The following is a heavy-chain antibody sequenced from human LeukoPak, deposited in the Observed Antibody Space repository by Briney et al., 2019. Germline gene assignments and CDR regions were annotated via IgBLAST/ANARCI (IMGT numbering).Heavy chain of an antibody. CDR1: GFTFSSYA. V-gene: IGHV3-23*01. J-gene: IGHJ4*02. CDR2: ISCSGGST. D-gene: IGHD1-26*01. CDR3: ARTRWELSPFDY. Sequence: GGSLRLSCAASGFTFSSYAMSWVRQAPGKGLEWVSAISCSGGSTYYADSVKGRFTISRDNSKNTLYLQMNSLRAEDTAVYYCARTRWELSPFDYWGQGTLVTVSS.